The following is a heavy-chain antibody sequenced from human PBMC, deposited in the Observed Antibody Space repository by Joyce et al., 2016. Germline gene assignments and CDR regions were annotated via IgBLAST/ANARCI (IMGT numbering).Heavy chain of an antibody. CDR3: ARARTVVVAYTLRDGFDL. V-gene: IGHV3-23*04. D-gene: IGHD2-15*01. J-gene: IGHJ3*01. CDR2: IGASGGGT. CDR1: YGLSNIVV. Sequence: EMQLEESGGSLVHPGGSLRLSCRVSYGLSNIVVMYWVRQAPGKGLECISSIGASGGGTYYGDSVKGRFTVSRDNSKNIMDLQMTSLRIEDTATYYCARARTVVVAYTLRDGFDLWGQGTMVTVSS.